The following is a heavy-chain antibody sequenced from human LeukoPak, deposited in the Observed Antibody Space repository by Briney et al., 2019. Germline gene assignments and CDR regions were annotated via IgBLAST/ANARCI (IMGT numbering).Heavy chain of an antibody. CDR2: IKSKTDGGTT. V-gene: IGHV3-15*01. CDR1: GFTFSNAW. CDR3: AELGITMIGGV. D-gene: IGHD3-10*02. Sequence: GGSLRLSCAASGFTFSNAWMTWVRQAPGKGLEWVGRIKSKTDGGTTDYAAPVKGRFTISRDNAKNSLYLQMNSLRAEDTAVYYCAELGITMIGGVWGKGTTVTISS. J-gene: IGHJ6*04.